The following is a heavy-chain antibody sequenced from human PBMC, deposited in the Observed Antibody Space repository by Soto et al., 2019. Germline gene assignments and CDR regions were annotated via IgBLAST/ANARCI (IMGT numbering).Heavy chain of an antibody. CDR1: GFTFSSYS. J-gene: IGHJ6*02. V-gene: IGHV3-21*01. D-gene: IGHD3-10*01. CDR2: ISSSSSYI. CDR3: AREGVQHGSGPYYYYGMDD. Sequence: EVQLVESGGGLVKPGGSLRLSCAASGFTFSSYSMNWVRQAPGKGLEWVSSISSSSSYIYYADSVKGRFTISRDNAKNSLYLQMNSLRAEDTAVYYCAREGVQHGSGPYYYYGMDDWGQGTTVTVSS.